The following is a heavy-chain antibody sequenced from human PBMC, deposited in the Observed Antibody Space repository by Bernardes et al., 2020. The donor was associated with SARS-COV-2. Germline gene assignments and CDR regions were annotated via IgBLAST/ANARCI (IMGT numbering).Heavy chain of an antibody. Sequence: SETLSLTCAVYGGSFSGYYWSWIRQPPGKGLEWIGEINHSGSTNYNPSLKSRVTISVDTSKNQFSLKLSSVTAADTAVYYCARGPITYYYDSSGYSKPREDDYLGQGTLVTVSS. CDR3: ARGPITYYYDSSGYSKPREDDY. CDR2: INHSGST. V-gene: IGHV4-34*01. D-gene: IGHD3-22*01. J-gene: IGHJ4*02. CDR1: GGSFSGYY.